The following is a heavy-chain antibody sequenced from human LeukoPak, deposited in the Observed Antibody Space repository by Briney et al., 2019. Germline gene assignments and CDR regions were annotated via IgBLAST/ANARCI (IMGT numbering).Heavy chain of an antibody. CDR3: ARDPGRWQQLGYFDY. J-gene: IGHJ4*02. V-gene: IGHV4-61*01. D-gene: IGHD5-24*01. CDR1: GGSVGSGSYY. Sequence: PSETLSLTCTVSGGSVGSGSYYWSWIRQPPGKGLEWIGYIYYSGSTNYNPSLKSRVTISVDMSKNQFSLKLSSVTAADTAEYYCARDPGRWQQLGYFDYWGQGTLVTVSS. CDR2: IYYSGST.